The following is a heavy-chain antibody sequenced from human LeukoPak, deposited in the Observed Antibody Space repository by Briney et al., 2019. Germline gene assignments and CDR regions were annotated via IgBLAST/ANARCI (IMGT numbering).Heavy chain of an antibody. CDR3: AKVRRTTVVYFDY. J-gene: IGHJ4*02. V-gene: IGHV3-30*02. D-gene: IGHD4-23*01. CDR1: GFTFSSYG. Sequence: GGSLRLSCAASGFTFSSYGMHWVRQAPGKGLEWVAFIRYDGSNKYYADSVKGRFTISRDNSKNTLYLQMNSLRAEDTAVYYCAKVRRTTVVYFDYWGQGTLVTVSS. CDR2: IRYDGSNK.